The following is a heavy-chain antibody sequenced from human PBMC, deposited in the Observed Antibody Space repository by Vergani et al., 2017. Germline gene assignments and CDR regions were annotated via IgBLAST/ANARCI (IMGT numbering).Heavy chain of an antibody. CDR3: AKSDFVGAFET. CDR1: GFTFSDFW. D-gene: IGHD3-3*01. CDR2: IMPDGSAT. Sequence: EVLLVESGGGLVQPGESLRLSCTASGFTFSDFWMTWVRQVPGKGLEWVANIMPDGSATMYADSLRGRFSISRDNAKNSLHLHMSSLRVEDTAVYFCAKSDFVGAFETWGQGTMVTVSS. V-gene: IGHV3-7*01. J-gene: IGHJ3*02.